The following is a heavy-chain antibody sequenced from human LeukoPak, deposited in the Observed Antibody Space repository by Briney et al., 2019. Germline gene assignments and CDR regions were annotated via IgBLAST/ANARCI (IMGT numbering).Heavy chain of an antibody. CDR1: GGSFSGYY. V-gene: IGHV4-34*01. J-gene: IGHJ4*02. Sequence: SETLSLTCAVYGGSFSGYYWSWIRQPPGKGLEWIGEINHSGSTNYNPSLKSRVTISVDTSKNQFSPKLSSVTAADTAVYYCARVATYYDFWSGYYAHFDYWGQGTLVTVSS. D-gene: IGHD3-3*01. CDR2: INHSGST. CDR3: ARVATYYDFWSGYYAHFDY.